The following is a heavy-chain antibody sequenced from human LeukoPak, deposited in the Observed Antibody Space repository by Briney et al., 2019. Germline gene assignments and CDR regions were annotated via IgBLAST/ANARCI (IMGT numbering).Heavy chain of an antibody. CDR3: ARDYGVHAEYFQH. CDR2: INPNSGGT. D-gene: IGHD4-17*01. CDR1: GYTFTGYY. Sequence: ASVKVSCKASGYTFTGYYMHWMRQAPGQGLEWMGWINPNSGGTNYAQKFQGRVTMTRDTSISTAYMELSRLRSDDTAVYYCARDYGVHAEYFQHWGQGTLVTVSS. J-gene: IGHJ1*01. V-gene: IGHV1-2*02.